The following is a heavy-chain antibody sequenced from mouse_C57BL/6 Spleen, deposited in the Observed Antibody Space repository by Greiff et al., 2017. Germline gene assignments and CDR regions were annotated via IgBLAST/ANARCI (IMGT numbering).Heavy chain of an antibody. D-gene: IGHD1-1*01. CDR3: TRYTTVVATWYFDV. CDR1: GYTFTDYE. V-gene: IGHV1-15*01. CDR2: IDPETGGT. J-gene: IGHJ1*03. Sequence: QVHVKQSGAELVRPGASVTLSCKASGYTFTDYEMHWVKQTPVHGLEWIGAIDPETGGTAYNQKFKGKAILTADKSSSTAYMELRSLTSEDSAVYYCTRYTTVVATWYFDVWGTGTTVTVSS.